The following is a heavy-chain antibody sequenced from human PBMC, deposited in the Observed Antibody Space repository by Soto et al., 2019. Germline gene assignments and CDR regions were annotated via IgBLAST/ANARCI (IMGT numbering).Heavy chain of an antibody. Sequence: QVQLVQSGAEVKKPEASVKVSCKASGYTFTSYGISWVRQAPGQGLEWMGWISAYNGNTNYAQKLQGRVTMTTDTSTSTVYMELRSLSSDDTAVYYCGRDWRWRAVALVGATEGGMDVWGQGTTVTVSS. J-gene: IGHJ6*02. CDR3: GRDWRWRAVALVGATEGGMDV. D-gene: IGHD1-26*01. CDR1: GYTFTSYG. CDR2: ISAYNGNT. V-gene: IGHV1-18*01.